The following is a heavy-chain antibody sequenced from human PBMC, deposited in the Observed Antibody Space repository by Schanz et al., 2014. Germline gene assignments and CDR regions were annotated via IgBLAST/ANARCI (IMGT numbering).Heavy chain of an antibody. Sequence: QVHLMESGGGVVQPGRSLRLSCAASGFTFSGNAMHWVRQAPGKGLEWVAVIWSDGTNEYYADSVKGRFTISGDSSKYTVYLQMNSLRADDTAVYYCAKGPYYYYYMDVWGNGPTVTVSS. CDR2: IWSDGTNE. J-gene: IGHJ6*03. V-gene: IGHV3-33*08. CDR1: GFTFSGNA. CDR3: AKGPYYYYYMDV.